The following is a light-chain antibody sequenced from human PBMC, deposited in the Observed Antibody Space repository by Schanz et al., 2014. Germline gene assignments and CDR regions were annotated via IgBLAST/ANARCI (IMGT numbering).Light chain of an antibody. J-gene: IGKJ2*01. V-gene: IGKV3-20*01. CDR3: QQYGSSPNT. Sequence: EIVLTQSPGTLSLSPGERATLSCRASQSVTSSYLAWYRQKPGKAPRLLIYNASKRATGIPDRFSGSGSGTDFSLTISRLEPEDFAVYYCQQYGSSPNTFGQGTKLEIK. CDR1: QSVTSSY. CDR2: NAS.